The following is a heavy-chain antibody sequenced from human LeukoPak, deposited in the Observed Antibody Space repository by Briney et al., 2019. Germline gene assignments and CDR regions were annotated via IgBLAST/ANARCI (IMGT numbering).Heavy chain of an antibody. CDR2: MNPNSGNT. CDR1: GYTFTSYD. D-gene: IGHD5-18*01. CDR3: ARTKVISSYGLEFDP. V-gene: IGHV1-8*01. J-gene: IGHJ5*02. Sequence: ASVKVSCKASGYTFTSYDINWVRQATGQGLEWMGWMNPNSGNTGYAQKFQGRVTITRNTSISTAYMELSSLRSEDTAVYYCARTKVISSYGLEFDPWGQGTLVTVSS.